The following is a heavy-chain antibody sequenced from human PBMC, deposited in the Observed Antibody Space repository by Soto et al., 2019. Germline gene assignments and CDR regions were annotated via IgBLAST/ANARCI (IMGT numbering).Heavy chain of an antibody. CDR1: GYTLTTYS. J-gene: IGHJ3*02. CDR3: ARGNSGAFDI. V-gene: IGHV1-3*01. CDR2: MNPLNGDT. Sequence: SVKVSCKASGYTLTTYSMHWVRQAPGQRLEWMGWMNPLNGDTKYSQRFQGRLTIIRDTSASTAYMELSSLRSEDTALYYCARGNSGAFDIWG. D-gene: IGHD6-19*01.